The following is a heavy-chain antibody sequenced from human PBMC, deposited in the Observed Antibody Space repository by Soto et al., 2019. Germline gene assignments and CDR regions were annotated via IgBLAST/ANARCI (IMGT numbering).Heavy chain of an antibody. CDR2: ISHRGST. J-gene: IGHJ4*02. Sequence: PSETLSLTCAVSGGSISSGGYSWTWIRQSPGMGLEWIGYISHRGSTSYNPSLKSRVTISVDMSKNQFSLKLTSVIAADTAVYYCARARGSDSSSWYKQFDYWGQGALVTVPQ. CDR1: GGSISSGGYS. D-gene: IGHD6-13*01. V-gene: IGHV4-30-2*06. CDR3: ARARGSDSSSWYKQFDY.